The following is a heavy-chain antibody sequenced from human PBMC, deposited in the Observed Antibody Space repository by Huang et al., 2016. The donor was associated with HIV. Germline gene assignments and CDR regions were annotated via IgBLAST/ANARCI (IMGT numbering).Heavy chain of an antibody. Sequence: QIQLVESGGGVVQPGRSLRLSCAASGFTFNKYGIHWVRQAQGKGLDWVALISYDGDHKYYADSVKGRFTLSRDNSNNTLYLQMNNLRPEDTAVYYCAKRGAVYFYYYMDVWGKGTTVTVSS. V-gene: IGHV3-30*18. CDR3: AKRGAVYFYYYMDV. CDR1: GFTFNKYG. CDR2: ISYDGDHK. J-gene: IGHJ6*03. D-gene: IGHD3-10*01.